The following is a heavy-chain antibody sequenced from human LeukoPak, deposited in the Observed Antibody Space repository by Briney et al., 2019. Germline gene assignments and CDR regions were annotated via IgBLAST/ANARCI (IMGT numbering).Heavy chain of an antibody. J-gene: IGHJ4*02. Sequence: SQTLSLTCTVSGGSISSGGYYWSWIRQHPGKGLEWIGYIYYSGSTYYNPSLKSRVTISVDTSKNQFSQKLSSVTAADTAVYYCARVRIQLWAYYFGYWGQGTLVTVSS. V-gene: IGHV4-31*03. CDR2: IYYSGST. CDR1: GGSISSGGYY. CDR3: ARVRIQLWAYYFGY. D-gene: IGHD5-18*01.